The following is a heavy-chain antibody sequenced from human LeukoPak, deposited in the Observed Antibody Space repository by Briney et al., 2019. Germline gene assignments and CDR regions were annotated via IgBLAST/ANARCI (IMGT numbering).Heavy chain of an antibody. CDR3: ARAFPDGSGTPFPDY. J-gene: IGHJ4*02. V-gene: IGHV4-30-2*01. CDR2: IYHSGST. CDR1: GGSISSGGYF. D-gene: IGHD3-10*01. Sequence: SKTLSLTCAVSGGSISSGGYFWSWIRQPPGKGLEWIGYIYHSGSTYYNPSLKSRVTISVDRSKNQFSLKLSSVTAADTAVYYCARAFPDGSGTPFPDYWGQGTLVTVSS.